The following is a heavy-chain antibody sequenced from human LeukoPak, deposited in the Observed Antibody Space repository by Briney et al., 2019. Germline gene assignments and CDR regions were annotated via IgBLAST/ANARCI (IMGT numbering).Heavy chain of an antibody. J-gene: IGHJ4*02. D-gene: IGHD1-7*01. Sequence: PGGSLRLSCAASGFTVSSNYMSWVRQAPGEGLEWVSVIYSGGSTYYADSVKGRFTISRDNSKNTLYLQMNSLRAEDTAVYYCARSITGTFDYWGQGTLVTVSS. CDR3: ARSITGTFDY. CDR2: IYSGGST. CDR1: GFTVSSNY. V-gene: IGHV3-66*02.